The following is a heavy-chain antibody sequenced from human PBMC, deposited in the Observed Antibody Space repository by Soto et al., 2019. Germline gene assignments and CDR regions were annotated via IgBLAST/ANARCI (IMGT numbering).Heavy chain of an antibody. CDR2: IIPMLGIA. CDR3: TIGSWSGEVFDI. D-gene: IGHD2-21*01. CDR1: GGSFSTYS. Sequence: QVQLVQSGAEVKKPGSVVKVSCKDSGGSFSTYSMFWVRQAPGQGLEWMGRIIPMLGIANYAQKFQGRVTITADKSTGTAYMELSSLRSEDTALYYCTIGSWSGEVFDIWGHGTMVIVSS. V-gene: IGHV1-69*02. J-gene: IGHJ3*02.